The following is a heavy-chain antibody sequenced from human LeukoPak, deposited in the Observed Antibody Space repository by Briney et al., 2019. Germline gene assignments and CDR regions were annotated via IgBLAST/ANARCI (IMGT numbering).Heavy chain of an antibody. CDR1: GFTFSSYS. CDR3: ARTADSSSWPVHFDY. D-gene: IGHD6-13*01. J-gene: IGHJ4*02. Sequence: PGGSPRLSCAASGFTFSSYSMNWVRQAPGKGLEWVSSISSSSSYIYYADSVKGRFTISRDNAKNSLYLQMNSLRAEDTAVYYCARTADSSSWPVHFDYWGQGTLVTVSS. CDR2: ISSSSSYI. V-gene: IGHV3-21*01.